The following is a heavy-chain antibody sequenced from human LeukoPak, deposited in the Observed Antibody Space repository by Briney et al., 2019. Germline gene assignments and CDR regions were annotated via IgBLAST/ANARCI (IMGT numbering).Heavy chain of an antibody. CDR2: IHYSGST. CDR1: GGSISSYY. V-gene: IGHV4-59*05. D-gene: IGHD3-22*01. Sequence: SETLALTCTVSGGSISSYYWSWIRQPAGKGLEWIGTIHYSGSTFYNPSLKSRVTISVDTSKNQFSLKLSSVTAADTAVYYCARLGGYYDPPGYWGQGTLVTVSS. CDR3: ARLGGYYDPPGY. J-gene: IGHJ4*02.